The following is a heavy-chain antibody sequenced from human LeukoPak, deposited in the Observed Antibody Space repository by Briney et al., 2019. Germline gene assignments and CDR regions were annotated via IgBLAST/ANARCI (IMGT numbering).Heavy chain of an antibody. CDR3: VRDQGGATDLGFDY. CDR1: GFTFSRYW. Sequence: GGSLRLSCAASGFTFSRYWMHWVRQAPGKGLVWVSRINGDGSSTRYADSVKGRFTISRDNATNTLYLEMNSLRAEDTAVYYCVRDQGGATDLGFDYWGQGTLVTVSA. D-gene: IGHD1-26*01. V-gene: IGHV3-74*01. J-gene: IGHJ4*02. CDR2: INGDGSST.